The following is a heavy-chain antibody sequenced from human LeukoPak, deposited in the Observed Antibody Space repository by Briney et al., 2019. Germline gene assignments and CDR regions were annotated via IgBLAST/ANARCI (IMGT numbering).Heavy chain of an antibody. CDR2: ISYDGSNK. V-gene: IGHV3-30*03. CDR1: GFTFSSYG. J-gene: IGHJ6*03. CDR3: ARDTISDTYYYYMDV. Sequence: PGGSLRLSCAASGFTFSSYGMHWVRQAPGKGLEWVAVISYDGSNKYYADSVKGRFTISRDNSKNTLYLQMNSLRAEDTAVYYCARDTISDTYYYYMDVWGKGTTVTVSS. D-gene: IGHD3-3*01.